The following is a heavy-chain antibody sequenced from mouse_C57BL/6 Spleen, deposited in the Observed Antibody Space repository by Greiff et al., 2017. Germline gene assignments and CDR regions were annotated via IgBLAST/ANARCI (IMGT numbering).Heavy chain of an antibody. CDR2: INPNYGTT. Sequence: EVQRVESGPELVKPGASVKISCKASGYSFTDYNMSWVKQSNGKSLEWIGVINPNYGTTSYNQKFKGKATLTVDQSSSTAYRQLNSLTSEDSAGYYCARNSITTVVRAMDYWGQGTSVTVSS. J-gene: IGHJ4*01. CDR1: GYSFTDYN. D-gene: IGHD1-1*01. V-gene: IGHV1-39*01. CDR3: ARNSITTVVRAMDY.